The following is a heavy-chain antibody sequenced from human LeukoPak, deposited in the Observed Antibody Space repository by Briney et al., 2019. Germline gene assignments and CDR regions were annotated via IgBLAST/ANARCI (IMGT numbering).Heavy chain of an antibody. CDR3: TTGFDSSWYYFDY. CDR1: GFTFSNAW. D-gene: IGHD6-13*01. CDR2: IKSKTDGGTT. J-gene: IGHJ4*02. V-gene: IGHV3-15*01. Sequence: GGSLRLSCAASGFTFSNAWMSWVRQAPGKGLEWVGRIKSKTDGGTTGYAAPVKGRFTISRDDSKNTLYLQMNSLKTEDTAVYYCTTGFDSSWYYFDYWGQGTLVTVSS.